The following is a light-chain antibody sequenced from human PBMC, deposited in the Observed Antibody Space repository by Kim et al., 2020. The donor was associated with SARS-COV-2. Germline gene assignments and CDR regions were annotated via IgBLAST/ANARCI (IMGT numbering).Light chain of an antibody. CDR3: QQYNNWPLT. Sequence: YVYPGERATLSCRASQSLSSNLAWYQQKPGQAPRLLIYAASTRATGIPARFSGSGSGTEFTLTISSLQSEDFAVYYCQQYNNWPLTFGGGTKLEI. CDR2: AAS. V-gene: IGKV3-15*01. J-gene: IGKJ4*01. CDR1: QSLSSN.